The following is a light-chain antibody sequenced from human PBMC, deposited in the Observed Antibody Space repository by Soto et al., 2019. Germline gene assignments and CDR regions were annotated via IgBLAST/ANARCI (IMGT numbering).Light chain of an antibody. CDR1: QGIRNH. CDR2: GAS. CDR3: LQHTSYPLT. Sequence: DIQMTQSPSSLSASVGDSVTITCRASQGIRNHLAWYQHKQGKAPKRLIYGASSLQSGVPSRFSGSGSGTEFILTISSLQPADFATYFCLQHTSYPLTFGGGTKVEIK. J-gene: IGKJ4*01. V-gene: IGKV1-17*01.